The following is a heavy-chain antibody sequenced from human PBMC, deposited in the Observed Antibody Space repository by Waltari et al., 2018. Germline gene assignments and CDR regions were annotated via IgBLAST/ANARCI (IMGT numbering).Heavy chain of an antibody. CDR1: GGTFSSYT. CDR3: AREGIAARPLYFDY. D-gene: IGHD6-6*01. V-gene: IGHV1-69*08. J-gene: IGHJ4*02. CDR2: SSPTLGIA. Sequence: QVQLVQSGAEVKKPGSSVKVSCKASGGTFSSYTISWVRQAPGQGLEWMGRSSPTLGIANYAQKCQGRVTITADKSTSTAYMELSSLRSEDTAVYYCAREGIAARPLYFDYWGQGTLVTVSS.